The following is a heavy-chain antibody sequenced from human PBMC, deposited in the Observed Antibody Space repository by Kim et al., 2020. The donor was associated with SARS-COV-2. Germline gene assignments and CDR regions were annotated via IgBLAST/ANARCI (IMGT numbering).Heavy chain of an antibody. D-gene: IGHD2-8*02. CDR1: GGSFSGFN. J-gene: IGHJ6*02. CDR3: ARGRAGVVPSPVLGLGPYYEYYAMDV. Sequence: SETLSLTFAVYGGSFSGFNWSWIRRPPGKGLEWIGEINHTGGTKFSPSLKSRITISVDTSKSQFSLRLRSMTATDTAVYYCARGRAGVVPSPVLGLGPYYEYYAMDVWGRGTPVAVSS. CDR2: INHTGGT. V-gene: IGHV4-34*01.